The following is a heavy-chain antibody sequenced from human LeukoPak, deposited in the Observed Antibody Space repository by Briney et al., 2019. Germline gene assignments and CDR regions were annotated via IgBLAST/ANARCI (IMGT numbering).Heavy chain of an antibody. Sequence: GGSLRLSCAASGFTFSSYAMSCVREAPGKGLEWFSAISGSGGSTYYADSVKGRFTISRDNSKNTLYLQMNSLRAEDTAVYYCAKAGGSSSWYSELDYWGQGTLVTVSS. CDR2: ISGSGGST. J-gene: IGHJ4*02. V-gene: IGHV3-23*01. CDR1: GFTFSSYA. D-gene: IGHD6-13*01. CDR3: AKAGGSSSWYSELDY.